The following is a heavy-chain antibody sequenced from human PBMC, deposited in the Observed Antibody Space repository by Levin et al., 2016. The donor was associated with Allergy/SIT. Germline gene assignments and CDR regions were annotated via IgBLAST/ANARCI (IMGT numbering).Heavy chain of an antibody. CDR3: ARDPHTIFGVADFDY. V-gene: IGHV3-48*02. Sequence: GESLKISCAASGFTFSSYSMNWVRQAPGKGLGVGFHTLVGSSSTIHYADSVKGRFTISRDNAKNSLYLQMNSLRDEDTAVYYCARDPHTIFGVADFDYWGQGTLVTVSS. CDR1: GFTFSSYS. J-gene: IGHJ4*02. CDR2: LVGSSSTI. D-gene: IGHD3-3*01.